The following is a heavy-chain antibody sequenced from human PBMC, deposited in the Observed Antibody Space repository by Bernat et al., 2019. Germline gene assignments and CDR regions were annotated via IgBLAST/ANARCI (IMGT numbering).Heavy chain of an antibody. V-gene: IGHV3-53*01. J-gene: IGHJ5*02. CDR2: IYSGGGT. Sequence: EVQLVESGGGLIQPGGSLRLSCAASGFTVSNNYMSWVRQAPGKGLEWVSVIYSGGGTYYADSVKGRFTISRDNSKNTLYLQMNSLRSEDTAVYYCARVYSGYDQTFDPWGQGTLVTVSS. CDR1: GFTVSNNY. D-gene: IGHD5-12*01. CDR3: ARVYSGYDQTFDP.